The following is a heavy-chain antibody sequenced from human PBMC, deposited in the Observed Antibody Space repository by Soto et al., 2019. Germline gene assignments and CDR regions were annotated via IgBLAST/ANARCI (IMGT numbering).Heavy chain of an antibody. D-gene: IGHD6-13*01. CDR2: IIPIFGTA. Sequence: SVKVSCKASGGTFSIYAISWVRQAPVQGLEWMGGIIPIFGTANYAQKFQGRVTITADESTSTAYMELSSLRSEDTAVYYCARDLGYSSSWYGDYYFDYWGQGTLVTVSS. CDR3: ARDLGYSSSWYGDYYFDY. CDR1: GGTFSIYA. J-gene: IGHJ4*02. V-gene: IGHV1-69*13.